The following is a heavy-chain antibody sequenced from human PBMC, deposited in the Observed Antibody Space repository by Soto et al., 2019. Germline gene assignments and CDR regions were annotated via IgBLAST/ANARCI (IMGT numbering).Heavy chain of an antibody. J-gene: IGHJ4*02. D-gene: IGHD6-19*01. V-gene: IGHV3-30-3*01. CDR1: GFTFSSYA. Sequence: QVQLVESGGGVVQLGRSLRPSCAAFGFTFSSYAMHWVGQAPGKGLEWVAVISYDGSNKYYADSVKGRFTISRDNSKNTLYLQMNSLRAEDTAVYYCARDQPDSSGWYYFDYWGQGTLVTVSS. CDR3: ARDQPDSSGWYYFDY. CDR2: ISYDGSNK.